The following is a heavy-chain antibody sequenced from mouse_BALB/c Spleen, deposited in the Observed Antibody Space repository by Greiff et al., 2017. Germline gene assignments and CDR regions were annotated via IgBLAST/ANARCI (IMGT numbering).Heavy chain of an antibody. CDR3: ARVRREDYAMDY. V-gene: IGHV5-4*02. J-gene: IGHJ4*01. Sequence: EVQRVESGGGLVKPGGSLKLSCAASGFAFSDYYMYWVRQTPEKRLEWVATISDGGSYTYYPDSVKGRFTISRDNAKNNLYLQMSSLKSEDTAMYYCARVRREDYAMDYWGQGTSVTVSS. CDR1: GFAFSDYY. CDR2: ISDGGSYT.